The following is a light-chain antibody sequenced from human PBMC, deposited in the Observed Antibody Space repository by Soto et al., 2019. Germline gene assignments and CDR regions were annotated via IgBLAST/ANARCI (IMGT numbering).Light chain of an antibody. V-gene: IGLV1-40*01. Sequence: QSVLTQPPSVSGAPGQRVTISCTGSSSNIGAGYDVHWYLQLPGTAPKLLIYANSDRPSGVPDRFSGSKSGTSASLAIAGLQAADEADYYCQSYDSSLSGFVFGGGTKLTVL. CDR3: QSYDSSLSGFV. J-gene: IGLJ2*01. CDR2: ANS. CDR1: SSNIGAGYD.